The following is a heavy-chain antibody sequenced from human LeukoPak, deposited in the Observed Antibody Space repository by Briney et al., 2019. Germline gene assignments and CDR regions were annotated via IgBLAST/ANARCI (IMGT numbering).Heavy chain of an antibody. V-gene: IGHV4-61*02. CDR3: ARDRGRKDTVTHNWFDP. CDR1: GGSISSSSYY. Sequence: PSETLSLTCTVSGGSISSSSYYWSWIRQPAGKGLEWIGRIYTSGSTNYNPSLKSRVTMSVDTSKNQFSLKLSSVTAADTAVYYCARDRGRKDTVTHNWFDPWGQGTLVTVSS. CDR2: IYTSGST. J-gene: IGHJ5*02. D-gene: IGHD4-17*01.